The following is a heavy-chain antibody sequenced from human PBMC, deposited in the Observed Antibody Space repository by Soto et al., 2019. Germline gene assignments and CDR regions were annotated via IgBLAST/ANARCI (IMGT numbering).Heavy chain of an antibody. J-gene: IGHJ4*02. D-gene: IGHD5-12*01. CDR2: INAGNGNT. CDR3: ARQAEGGYHYCY. V-gene: IGHV1-3*01. Sequence: ASVKVSCKASEYTFTNYALHWVRQAPGQRLEWMGWINAGNGNTKYSQKFQGRVTITRDTSASTAYMELSSLRSEDTAVYYCARQAEGGYHYCYCGQGTLVTVSS. CDR1: EYTFTNYA.